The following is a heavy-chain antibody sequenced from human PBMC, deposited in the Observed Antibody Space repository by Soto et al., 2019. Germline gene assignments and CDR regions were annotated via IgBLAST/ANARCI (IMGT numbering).Heavy chain of an antibody. J-gene: IGHJ4*02. V-gene: IGHV3-23*01. CDR2: ISGSGGST. CDR1: GFTFSSYA. D-gene: IGHD3-3*01. CDR3: AKDSSRKYYDFWSGYRYYFDY. Sequence: EVQLLESGGGLVQPGGSLRLSCAASGFTFSSYAMSWVRQAPGKGLEWVSAISGSGGSTYYADSVKGRFTISRDNSKNTLYLQLNSLRAEDTAVYYCAKDSSRKYYDFWSGYRYYFDYWGQGTLVTVSS.